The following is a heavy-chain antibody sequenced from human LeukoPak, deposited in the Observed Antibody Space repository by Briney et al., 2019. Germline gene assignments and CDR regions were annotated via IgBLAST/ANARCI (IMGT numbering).Heavy chain of an antibody. J-gene: IGHJ3*01. CDR3: ARPNITSYYDSRGYDAFDV. CDR1: GYKFNAYW. V-gene: IGHV5-51*01. D-gene: IGHD3-22*01. Sequence: GESLKISCKGSGYKFNAYWIAWVRQMPGKGLEWMGIIYPDDSDTRYSPSFQGQVTTSADTSVSIAYLQWSSLKASDTAMYYCARPNITSYYDSRGYDAFDVWGQGTMVIVSS. CDR2: IYPDDSDT.